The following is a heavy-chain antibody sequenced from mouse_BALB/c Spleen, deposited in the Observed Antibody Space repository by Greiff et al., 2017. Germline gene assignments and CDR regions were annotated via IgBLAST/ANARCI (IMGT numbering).Heavy chain of an antibody. CDR2: ILPGSGST. V-gene: IGHV1-9*01. Sequence: VQLQQSGAELMKPGASVKISCKATGYTFSSYWIEWVKQRPGHGLEWIGEILPGSGSTKYNEKFKGKATFTADTSSNTAYMQLSSLTSEDSAVYYCARYYFTTVVAPFDYWGQGTTLTVSS. CDR1: GYTFSSYW. D-gene: IGHD1-1*01. J-gene: IGHJ2*01. CDR3: ARYYFTTVVAPFDY.